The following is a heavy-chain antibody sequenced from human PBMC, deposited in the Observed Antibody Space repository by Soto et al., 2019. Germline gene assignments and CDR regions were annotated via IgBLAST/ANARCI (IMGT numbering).Heavy chain of an antibody. CDR2: VSAIADST. CDR1: GFSFRSYA. D-gene: IGHD5-18*01. CDR3: AKAAFVSWRQPRLDY. J-gene: IGHJ4*02. Sequence: GGSLRLSCAASGFSFRSYAISCVLQDPGKALEWVSAVSAIADSTYYSDSVKGRFPISTANSKNTRYLYMNSLGAEATAVYYCAKAAFVSWRQPRLDYWLRGCVVTVSS. V-gene: IGHV3-23*01.